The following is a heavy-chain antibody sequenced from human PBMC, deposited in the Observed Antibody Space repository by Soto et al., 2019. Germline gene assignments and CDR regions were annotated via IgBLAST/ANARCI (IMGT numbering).Heavy chain of an antibody. Sequence: GGSLRLSCAASGFTFSSYAMSWVRQAPGKGLEWVSAISGSGGSTYYADSVKGRFTISRDNSKNTLYLQMNSLRAEDTAVYYCAKGPGYYDFWSGYYYFDYWGQGTLVTVSS. CDR2: ISGSGGST. V-gene: IGHV3-23*01. J-gene: IGHJ4*02. CDR1: GFTFSSYA. CDR3: AKGPGYYDFWSGYYYFDY. D-gene: IGHD3-3*01.